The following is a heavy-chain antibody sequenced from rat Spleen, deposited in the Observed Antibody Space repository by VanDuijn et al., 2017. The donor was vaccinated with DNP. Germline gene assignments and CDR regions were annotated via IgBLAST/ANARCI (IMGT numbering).Heavy chain of an antibody. Sequence: QVQLKESGPGLVQPSQTLSLTCTVSELSLTSNTVSWIRQPPGEGLEWMGLIWSHGGTNYNSAIKSRLSISRDTSTSQVFLEMNSLQTEDTAIYFCARSHTTGMTWFAYWGQGVMVTVSS. CDR2: IWSHGGT. CDR3: ARSHTTGMTWFAY. V-gene: IGHV2-47*01. J-gene: IGHJ2*01. D-gene: IGHD1-7*01. CDR1: ELSLTSNT.